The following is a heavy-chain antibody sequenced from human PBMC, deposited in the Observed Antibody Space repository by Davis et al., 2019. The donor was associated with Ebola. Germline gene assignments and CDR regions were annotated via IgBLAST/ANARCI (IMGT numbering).Heavy chain of an antibody. J-gene: IGHJ6*04. CDR3: ARDPSGGSGWSVGYYGMDV. V-gene: IGHV3-53*01. CDR1: GFTFGDYA. D-gene: IGHD6-19*01. CDR2: LYSSGST. Sequence: GGSLRLSCTASGFTFGDYAMSWVRQAPGKGLEWVSLLYSSGSTFYADSVKGRFIISRDNYENTLYLQMNSLRVEDTAVYFCARDPSGGSGWSVGYYGMDVWGKGTTVTVSS.